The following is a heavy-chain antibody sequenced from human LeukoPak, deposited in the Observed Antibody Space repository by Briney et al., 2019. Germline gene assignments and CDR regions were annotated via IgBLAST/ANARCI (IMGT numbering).Heavy chain of an antibody. D-gene: IGHD3-3*01. V-gene: IGHV3-21*01. Sequence: MTGGSLRLSCAASGFTFSSYSMNWVRQTPGKGLEWVSSISSSSSYIYYADSVKGRFTISRDNAKNSLYLQMNSLRAEDTAVYYCARDHRRFLEWSPPFGMDVWGQGTTVTVSS. J-gene: IGHJ6*02. CDR1: GFTFSSYS. CDR2: ISSSSSYI. CDR3: ARDHRRFLEWSPPFGMDV.